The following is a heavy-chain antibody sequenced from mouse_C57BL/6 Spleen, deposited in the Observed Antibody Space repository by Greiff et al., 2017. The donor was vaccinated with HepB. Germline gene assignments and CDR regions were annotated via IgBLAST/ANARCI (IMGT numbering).Heavy chain of an antibody. J-gene: IGHJ1*03. CDR3: ARATTVVADWYFDV. D-gene: IGHD1-1*01. Sequence: VQLQQSGPGLVKPSQSLSLTCSVTGYSITSGYYWNWIRQFPGNQLEWMGYISYDGSNNYNPSLKNRISITRDTSKNQFFLKLNSVTTEDTATYYCARATTVVADWYFDVWGTGTTVTVSS. CDR2: ISYDGSN. V-gene: IGHV3-6*01. CDR1: GYSITSGYY.